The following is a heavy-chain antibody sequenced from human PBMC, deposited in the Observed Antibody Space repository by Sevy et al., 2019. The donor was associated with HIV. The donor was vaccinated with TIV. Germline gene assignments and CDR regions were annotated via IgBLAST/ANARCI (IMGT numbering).Heavy chain of an antibody. V-gene: IGHV3-23*01. J-gene: IGHJ4*02. D-gene: IGHD3-10*01. Sequence: GGSLRLSCAASGFTFSSYAMSWVRQAPGKGLEWVSAISGSGGSTYYADSVKGRFTISRDNSKNTLYLQMNSLRAEDXXXXXXXXXXXXXXAGIFYWGQGTLVTVSS. CDR3: XXXXXXXXAGIFY. CDR1: GFTFSSYA. CDR2: ISGSGGST.